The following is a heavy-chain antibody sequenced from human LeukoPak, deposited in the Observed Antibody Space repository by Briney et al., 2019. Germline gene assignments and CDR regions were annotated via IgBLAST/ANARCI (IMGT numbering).Heavy chain of an antibody. CDR1: GFSFNNAW. Sequence: GGSLRLSCAASGFSFNNAWMSWVRQAPGKGLQWVSGITGSSTWTYYAASVKGRFTVSRDNSQNTLHLQMNSLRADDTAVYYCTRELVSSGTGYFDLWGRGTLVTVSS. D-gene: IGHD3-10*01. J-gene: IGHJ2*01. CDR2: ITGSSTWT. V-gene: IGHV3-23*01. CDR3: TRELVSSGTGYFDL.